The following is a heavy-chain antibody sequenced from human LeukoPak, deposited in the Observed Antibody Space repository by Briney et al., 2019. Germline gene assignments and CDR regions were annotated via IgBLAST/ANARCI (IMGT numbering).Heavy chain of an antibody. V-gene: IGHV3-23*01. D-gene: IGHD3-22*01. J-gene: IGHJ4*02. CDR3: AKAGDNYYDSSGYYYPDY. CDR2: ISGRGGST. Sequence: QPGGSLRLSCAASGFTFSSYAMSWVRQAPGKGLEWVSAISGRGGSTYYADSVKGRFTISRDNSKNTLYLQMNSLRAEDTAVYYCAKAGDNYYDSSGYYYPDYWGQGTLVTVSS. CDR1: GFTFSSYA.